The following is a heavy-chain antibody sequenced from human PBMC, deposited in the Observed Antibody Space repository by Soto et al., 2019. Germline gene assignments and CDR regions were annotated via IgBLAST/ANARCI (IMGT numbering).Heavy chain of an antibody. CDR2: IYYSGSA. V-gene: IGHV4-39*01. J-gene: IGHJ3*02. Sequence: PSETLSLTCTVSGGSISTSVYYWGWIRQPPGRGLEWMANIYYSGSAYYNPSLKSRVSTSVDTSKNQFSLKLRSVTAADTAVYYCARQGSRAFDIWG. D-gene: IGHD2-15*01. CDR1: GGSISTSVYY. CDR3: ARQGSRAFDI.